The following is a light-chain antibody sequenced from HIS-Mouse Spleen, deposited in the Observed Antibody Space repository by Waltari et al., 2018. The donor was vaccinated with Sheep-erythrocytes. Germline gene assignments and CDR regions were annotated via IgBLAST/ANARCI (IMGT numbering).Light chain of an antibody. J-gene: IGLJ2*01. V-gene: IGLV3-1*01. CDR1: KLGDKY. CDR2: QDS. CDR3: QAWDSSTVV. Sequence: SYELTQPPSVSVSPGQTASITCSGDKLGDKYAFWYQQKPGQSPVLVIYQDSKRPSGIPARFSASNSANTATLTISGTQAMDEADYYCQAWDSSTVVFGGGTKLTVL.